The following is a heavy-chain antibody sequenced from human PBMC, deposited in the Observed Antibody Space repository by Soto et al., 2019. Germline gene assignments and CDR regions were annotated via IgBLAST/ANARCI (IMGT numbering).Heavy chain of an antibody. CDR2: IYYIGST. CDR1: GGSLSSGGYY. D-gene: IGHD5-12*01. J-gene: IGHJ6*02. Sequence: QVQLQESGPGLVKPSQTLSLTCTVSGGSLSSGGYYWSWFRQHPGKGLEWIGYIYYIGSTYYNPSLRVRVTIPVNTSKNQFSLKLSSVTAADTAVYYCARGWVVATITVPYYYGMDVWGQGTTVTVSS. V-gene: IGHV4-31*03. CDR3: ARGWVVATITVPYYYGMDV.